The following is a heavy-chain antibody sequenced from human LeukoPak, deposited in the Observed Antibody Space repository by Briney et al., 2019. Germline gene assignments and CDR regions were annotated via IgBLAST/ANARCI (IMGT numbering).Heavy chain of an antibody. J-gene: IGHJ4*02. CDR2: IYPGDSDT. CDR1: GYSFTSYW. Sequence: GESLKISCKGSGYSFTSYWIGWVRQMPGKGLEWMGIIYPGDSDTRYSPSFQGQVTISADKSISTAYLQWSSLKASDTAMYYCARSTYPTGGYSSGRRRYWNYWGQGTLVTVSS. CDR3: ARSTYPTGGYSSGRRRYWNY. D-gene: IGHD2-15*01. V-gene: IGHV5-51*01.